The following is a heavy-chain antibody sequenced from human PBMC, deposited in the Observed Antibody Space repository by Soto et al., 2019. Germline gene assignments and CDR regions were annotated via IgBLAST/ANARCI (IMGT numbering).Heavy chain of an antibody. J-gene: IGHJ4*02. Sequence: GGSLRLSCAASRFTFSSYGMHWVRQAPGKGLEWVAVISYDGSNKYYADSVKGRFTISRDNSKNTLYLQMNSLRAEDTAVYYCAKGMIVVVITPVDYWGQGTLVTVSS. V-gene: IGHV3-30*18. CDR2: ISYDGSNK. CDR3: AKGMIVVVITPVDY. CDR1: RFTFSSYG. D-gene: IGHD3-22*01.